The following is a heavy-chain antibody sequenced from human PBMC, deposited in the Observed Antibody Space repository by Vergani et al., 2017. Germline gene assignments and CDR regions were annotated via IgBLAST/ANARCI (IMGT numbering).Heavy chain of an antibody. CDR2: VSPYNCNT. CDR3: SREGFYDNIRGSYRAASYYGMGV. J-gene: IGHJ6*01. D-gene: IGHD3-16*02. V-gene: IGHV1-18*01. CDR1: GYSFINYG. Sequence: QSQLVQSGDEVKKPGASVKVSCKTSGYSFINYGISWVRQAPGHGLELLGWVSPYNCNTNYGQKIQGRVTMTTDTSTRTAYMQLRSLTFDDTAVYYCSREGFYDNIRGSYRAASYYGMGVWGQGNKVTVDS.